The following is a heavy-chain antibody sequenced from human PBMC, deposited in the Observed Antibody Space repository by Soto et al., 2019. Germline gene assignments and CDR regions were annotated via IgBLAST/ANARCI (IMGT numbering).Heavy chain of an antibody. J-gene: IGHJ6*03. D-gene: IGHD2-2*01. CDR3: AKLAVSVPAAPIYYYYYMDV. V-gene: IGHV3-30*18. CDR1: GFTFSSYG. CDR2: ISYDGSNK. Sequence: GGSLRLSCAASGFTFSSYGMHWVRQAPGKGLEWVAVISYDGSNKYYADSVKGRFTISRDNSKNTLYLQMNSLRAEDTAVYYCAKLAVSVPAAPIYYYYYMDVWGKGTTVTVSS.